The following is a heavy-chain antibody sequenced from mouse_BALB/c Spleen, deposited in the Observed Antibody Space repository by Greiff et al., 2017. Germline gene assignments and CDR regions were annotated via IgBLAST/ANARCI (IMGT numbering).Heavy chain of an antibody. D-gene: IGHD1-1*01. J-gene: IGHJ4*01. CDR1: GYSFTGYN. CDR2: IDPYYGGT. Sequence: VQLKESGPELEKPGASVKISCKASGYSFTGYNMNWVKQSNGKSLEWIGNIDPYYGGTSYNQKFKGKATLTVDKSSSTAYMQLKSLTSEDSAVYYCARGTTVVAYYAMDYWGQGTSVTVSS. CDR3: ARGTTVVAYYAMDY. V-gene: IGHV1-39*01.